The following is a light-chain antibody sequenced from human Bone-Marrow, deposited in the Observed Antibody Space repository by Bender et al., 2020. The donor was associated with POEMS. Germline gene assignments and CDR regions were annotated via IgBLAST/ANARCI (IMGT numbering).Light chain of an antibody. J-gene: IGLJ2*01. CDR1: TSDIGSYRL. Sequence: QSALTQPASLSGSPGQSITISCTGPTSDIGSYRLVSWFQQYPGKAPKLIISEGTKRPSGISDRLSGFKSGNTASLTIPGLQAEDEAEYYCCSYAGSSNFVVFGGGTKLTVL. V-gene: IGLV2-23*01. CDR3: CSYAGSSNFVV. CDR2: EGT.